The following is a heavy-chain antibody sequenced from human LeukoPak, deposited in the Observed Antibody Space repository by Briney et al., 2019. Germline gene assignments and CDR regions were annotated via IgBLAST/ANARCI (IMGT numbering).Heavy chain of an antibody. CDR3: ARGGYYDSSGYYLLGYFDY. CDR2: IYYSGRT. D-gene: IGHD3-22*01. V-gene: IGHV4-59*11. CDR1: GGSISSHY. Sequence: SETLCLTCTASGGSISSHYWSWIRQPPGKGLEWIGHIYYSGRTNYNPSLKSRVTISVDSSKNQFSLKRSSVTAADTAVYYCARGGYYDSSGYYLLGYFDYWGQGTLVTVSS. J-gene: IGHJ4*02.